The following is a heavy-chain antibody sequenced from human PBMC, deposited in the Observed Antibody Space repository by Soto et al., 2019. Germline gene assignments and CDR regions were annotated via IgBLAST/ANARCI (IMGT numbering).Heavy chain of an antibody. CDR3: ARHSWLQLLPQY. D-gene: IGHD5-12*01. CDR1: GGSISTYY. Sequence: SEPLSLTCTVSGGSISTYYWSWIRQPPGKGLEWIGYFHYSGSTNYNPSLKSRVTMSVDTSKNQFSLKLSSVTAADTAVYYCARHSWLQLLPQYWGQGNLVTVS. V-gene: IGHV4-59*08. J-gene: IGHJ1*01. CDR2: FHYSGST.